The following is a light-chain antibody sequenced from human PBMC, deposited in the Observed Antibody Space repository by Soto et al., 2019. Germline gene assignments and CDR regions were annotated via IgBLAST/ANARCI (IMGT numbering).Light chain of an antibody. Sequence: DIQMTQSPSSLSASVGDRVTITCRASQSISTSLNWYQQKPGKAPNLLIYGASSLQSGGPSRFSGSGAGTDFTLTISSLQPEDFATYYCQQSYSSSTFGGGTKVEIK. CDR1: QSISTS. CDR2: GAS. CDR3: QQSYSSST. V-gene: IGKV1-39*01. J-gene: IGKJ4*01.